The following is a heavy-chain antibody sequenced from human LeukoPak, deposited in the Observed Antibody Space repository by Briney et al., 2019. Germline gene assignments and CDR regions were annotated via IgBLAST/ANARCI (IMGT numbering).Heavy chain of an antibody. V-gene: IGHV3-74*01. CDR2: INGDGTST. Sequence: PGGSLRLSCAASGFIFSTQWMHWVRHAPGKGLGWVSGINGDGTSTIYAGSVKGRFTISRDNAKNTLYLQMNSLRADDTAVYYCMRGYDIWGQGTMVTVSS. CDR3: MRGYDI. J-gene: IGHJ3*02. CDR1: GFIFSTQW.